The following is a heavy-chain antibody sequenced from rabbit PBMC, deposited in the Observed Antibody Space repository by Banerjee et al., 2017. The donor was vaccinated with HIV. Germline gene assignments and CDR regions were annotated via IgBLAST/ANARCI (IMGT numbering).Heavy chain of an antibody. CDR1: GFSFSSGYY. D-gene: IGHD6-1*01. CDR2: IYTSTDST. V-gene: IGHV1S45*01. Sequence: QEQLVESGGGLVQPEGSLTLTCTASGFSFSSGYYMCWVRQAPGKGLEWIACIYTSTDSTWYASCVNGRFTISKTSSTTVDLKMTSLTAADTATYFCARGPYAGDAYGTYFNLWGPGTLVT. CDR3: ARGPYAGDAYGTYFNL. J-gene: IGHJ4*01.